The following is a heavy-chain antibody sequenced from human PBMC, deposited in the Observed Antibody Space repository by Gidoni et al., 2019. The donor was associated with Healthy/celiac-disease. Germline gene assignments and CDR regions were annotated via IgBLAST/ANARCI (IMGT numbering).Heavy chain of an antibody. J-gene: IGHJ6*02. CDR1: GGTFSSYT. CDR3: ARDRYYDYVWGSYRFTDYYYGMDV. CDR2: IIPILGIA. D-gene: IGHD3-16*02. Sequence: QVQLVQSGAEVKKPGSSVKVSCKASGGTFSSYTISWVRQAPGQGLEWMGRIIPILGIANYAQKFQGRVTITADKSTSTAYMELSSLRSEDTAVYYCARDRYYDYVWGSYRFTDYYYGMDVWGQGTTVTVSS. V-gene: IGHV1-69*08.